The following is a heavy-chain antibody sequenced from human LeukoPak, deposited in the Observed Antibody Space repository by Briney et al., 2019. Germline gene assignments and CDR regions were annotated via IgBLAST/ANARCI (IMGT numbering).Heavy chain of an antibody. CDR2: IWYDGSNK. CDR3: AKDEDYGDYVLSY. CDR1: GFTFSSYG. V-gene: IGHV3-33*06. D-gene: IGHD4-17*01. Sequence: RSLRLSCAASGFTFSSYGMHWVRQAPGKGLEWVAVIWYDGSNKFYADSVKGRFTISRDNSKNTLYLQMNSLRAEDTAVYYCAKDEDYGDYVLSYWGQGTLVTVSS. J-gene: IGHJ4*02.